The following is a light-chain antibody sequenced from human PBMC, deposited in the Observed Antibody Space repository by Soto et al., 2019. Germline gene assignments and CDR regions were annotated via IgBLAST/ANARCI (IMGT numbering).Light chain of an antibody. CDR2: EVN. V-gene: IGLV2-14*01. CDR1: TSDVGGYNY. CDR3: SSYTGISSLDIV. Sequence: QSVLTQPASVSGSPGQSITISCTGTTSDVGGYNYVSWYQQLPGNAPKLIIYEVNHRPSGVSNRFSGSKSGSTASLTISRLQGEDEAHYYCSSYTGISSLDIVVGGGTKVTVL. J-gene: IGLJ2*01.